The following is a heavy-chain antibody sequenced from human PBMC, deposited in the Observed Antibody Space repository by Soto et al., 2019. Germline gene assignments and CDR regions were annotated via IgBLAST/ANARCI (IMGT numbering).Heavy chain of an antibody. CDR2: VSPTGDTV. D-gene: IGHD2-8*01. CDR1: GFRIEQYV. J-gene: IGHJ5*02. CDR3: VKDAPNGSIDA. Sequence: VQVVASGGGLVQPGRSLRLSCAVSGFRIEQYVMHWVRQAPGKGLEGVSTVSPTGDTVAYADSGEGRFTVSRANAKHSLYLQMNSLKADDTAFYFCVKDAPNGSIDAWGQGTLVTVSS. V-gene: IGHV3-9*01.